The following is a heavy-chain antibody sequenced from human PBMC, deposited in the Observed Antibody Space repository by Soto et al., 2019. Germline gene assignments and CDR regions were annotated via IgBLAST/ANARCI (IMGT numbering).Heavy chain of an antibody. Sequence: SETLSLTCTVSGGSISSGGYYWSWIRQHPGKGLEWIGYIYYSGSTYYNPSLKSRVTISVDTSKNQFSLKLSSVTAADTAVYYCARDRTPAYDTNWFDPWGQGPLVTVSS. CDR2: IYYSGST. CDR3: ARDRTPAYDTNWFDP. V-gene: IGHV4-31*03. D-gene: IGHD3-9*01. CDR1: GGSISSGGYY. J-gene: IGHJ5*02.